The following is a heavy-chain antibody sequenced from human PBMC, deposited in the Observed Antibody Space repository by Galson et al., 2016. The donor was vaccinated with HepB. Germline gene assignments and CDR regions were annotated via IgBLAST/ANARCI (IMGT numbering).Heavy chain of an antibody. CDR3: AGHEYFFGSGTDRWFDP. V-gene: IGHV4-39*01. CDR1: GASVSSSNYY. Sequence: SETLSLTCTVSGASVSSSNYYWGWIRQPPGKGLEWIGTVYYSGSTYYKSSLKSRITISVDTSKNQFSLILRSVTAADTAVYYCAGHEYFFGSGTDRWFDPWGQGILVTVSS. D-gene: IGHD3-10*01. J-gene: IGHJ5*02. CDR2: VYYSGST.